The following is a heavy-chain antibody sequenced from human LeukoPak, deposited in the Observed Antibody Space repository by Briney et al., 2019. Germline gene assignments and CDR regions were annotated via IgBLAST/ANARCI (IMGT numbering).Heavy chain of an antibody. Sequence: GGSLRLSCAASGFSFSSYAMTWVRQAPGKGLEWVSVIGGGGSDIQYADSVKGRFSISRDNSKNTLYLQTNSLRVEDTAVYYCAKYAPPTTAVTRFFDYWGQGALVTVSS. D-gene: IGHD4-23*01. J-gene: IGHJ4*02. CDR2: IGGGGSDI. V-gene: IGHV3-23*01. CDR1: GFSFSSYA. CDR3: AKYAPPTTAVTRFFDY.